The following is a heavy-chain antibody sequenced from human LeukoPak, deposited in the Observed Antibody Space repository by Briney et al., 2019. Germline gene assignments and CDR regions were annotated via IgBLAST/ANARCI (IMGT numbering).Heavy chain of an antibody. CDR2: INHSGST. V-gene: IGHV4-34*01. J-gene: IGHJ4*02. D-gene: IGHD3-22*01. Sequence: PETLSLTCAVYGGSFSGYYWSWIRQPPGKGLEWIGEINHSGSTNYNPSLKSRVTISVDTSKNQFSLKLSSVTAADTAVYYCARDVNGSLYYYDSSGYYYYFDYWGQGTLVTVSS. CDR1: GGSFSGYY. CDR3: ARDVNGSLYYYDSSGYYYYFDY.